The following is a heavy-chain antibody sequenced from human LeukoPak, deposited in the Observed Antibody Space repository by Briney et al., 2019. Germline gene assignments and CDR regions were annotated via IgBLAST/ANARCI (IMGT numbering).Heavy chain of an antibody. CDR2: FYSGGST. J-gene: IGHJ4*02. V-gene: IGHV3-53*01. Sequence: PGGSLRLSCAASGFTVSSNYMSWVRQAPGKGLEWVSIFYSGGSTYYADSVKGRFTISRDNSKNTLYLQMNSLRAEDTAVYYCAKSGYSSSWSHFDYWGQGTLVTVSS. CDR3: AKSGYSSSWSHFDY. D-gene: IGHD6-13*01. CDR1: GFTVSSNY.